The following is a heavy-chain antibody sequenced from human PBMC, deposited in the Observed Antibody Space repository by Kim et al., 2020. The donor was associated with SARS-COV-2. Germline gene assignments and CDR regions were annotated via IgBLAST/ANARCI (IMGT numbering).Heavy chain of an antibody. J-gene: IGHJ4*02. D-gene: IGHD5-12*01. V-gene: IGHV4-59*09. Sequence: GSTNYNPSLTSRVTISVDTSKNQFSLKLSSVTAADTAVYYCARGDGYNRYWGQGTLVTVSS. CDR3: ARGDGYNRY. CDR2: GST.